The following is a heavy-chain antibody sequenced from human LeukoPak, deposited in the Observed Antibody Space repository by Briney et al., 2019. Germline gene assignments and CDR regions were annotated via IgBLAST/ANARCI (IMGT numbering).Heavy chain of an antibody. V-gene: IGHV3-53*01. CDR1: GFTVSSNY. CDR2: IYSGGST. J-gene: IGHJ3*02. CDR3: ARDLQGDAFDI. Sequence: GGSLRLSCAASGFTVSSNYMSWVRQAPGKGLEWVSVIYSGGSTYYAGSVKGRFTISRDNSKNTLYLQMNSLRAEDTAVYYCARDLQGDAFDIWGQGTMVTVSS.